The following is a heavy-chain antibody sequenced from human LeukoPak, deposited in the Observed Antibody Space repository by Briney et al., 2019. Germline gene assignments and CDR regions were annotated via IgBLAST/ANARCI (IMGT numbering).Heavy chain of an antibody. CDR2: INPNSGGT. CDR3: ARDHAYSYGSGPGSWFDP. CDR1: GYTFTGYY. Sequence: ASVKVSCKASGYTFTGYYMHWVRQAPGQGLEWMGWINPNSGGTNYAQKFQGRVTMTRDTSISTAYMELSRLRSDDTAVYYCARDHAYSYGSGPGSWFDPWGQGTLVTVSS. V-gene: IGHV1-2*02. D-gene: IGHD5-18*01. J-gene: IGHJ5*02.